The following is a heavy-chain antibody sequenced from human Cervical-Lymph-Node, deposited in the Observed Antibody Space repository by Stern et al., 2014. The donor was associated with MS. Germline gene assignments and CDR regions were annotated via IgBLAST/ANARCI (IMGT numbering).Heavy chain of an antibody. CDR2: ISYDGSNK. J-gene: IGHJ6*02. CDR3: AKDRLDSSSWYNLYYYGMDV. D-gene: IGHD6-13*01. V-gene: IGHV3-30*18. Sequence: VQLVESGGGVVQPGRSLRLSCAASGFTFSSYGMHWVRQAPGKGLEWVAVISYDGSNKYYADSVKGRFTISRDNSKNTLYLQMNSLRAEDTAVYYCAKDRLDSSSWYNLYYYGMDVWGQGTTVTVSS. CDR1: GFTFSSYG.